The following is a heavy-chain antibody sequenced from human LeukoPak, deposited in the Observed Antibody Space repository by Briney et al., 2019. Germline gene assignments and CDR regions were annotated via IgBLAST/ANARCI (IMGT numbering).Heavy chain of an antibody. CDR2: ISYDGSNK. J-gene: IGHJ6*02. Sequence: GGSLRLSCAASGFTFSSYGMHWVRQAPGKGLEWVAVISYDGSNKYYADSVKGRFTISRDNSKNTLYLQMNSLRAEDTAVYYCAKGSYGGYYYYGMDVWGQGTTVTVSS. CDR1: GFTFSSYG. D-gene: IGHD4-23*01. V-gene: IGHV3-30*18. CDR3: AKGSYGGYYYYGMDV.